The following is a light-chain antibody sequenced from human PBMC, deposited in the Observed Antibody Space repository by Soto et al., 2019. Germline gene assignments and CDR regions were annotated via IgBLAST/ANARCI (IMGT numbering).Light chain of an antibody. V-gene: IGKV1-8*01. CDR3: QQYYSYPRT. J-gene: IGKJ1*01. CDR1: QGISSY. CDR2: AAS. Sequence: IQMTRSPSSVSASLGDRVTIAVGASQGISSYLAWYQQKPGRAPKLLIYAASTLQSGVPSRFSGSGSGTDFTLTISRLQSEDFATYYCQQYYSYPRTFGQGTKVDIK.